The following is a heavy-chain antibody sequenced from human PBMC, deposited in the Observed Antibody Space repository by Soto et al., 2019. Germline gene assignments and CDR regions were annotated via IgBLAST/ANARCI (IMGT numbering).Heavy chain of an antibody. V-gene: IGHV2-5*02. Sequence: QITLKESGPTLVKPTQTLTLTCTFSGFSLSTTGVGVGWIRQPPGKALEWLALIYWDDDKRYSPSLKSRLTITKDTSKKQVVLTMTYMDPVDTATYYCVQSRCGGDCLQSYSSHSYYGLDVWGQGTTVTVSS. D-gene: IGHD2-21*01. CDR1: GFSLSTTGVG. J-gene: IGHJ6*02. CDR3: VQSRCGGDCLQSYSSHSYYGLDV. CDR2: IYWDDDK.